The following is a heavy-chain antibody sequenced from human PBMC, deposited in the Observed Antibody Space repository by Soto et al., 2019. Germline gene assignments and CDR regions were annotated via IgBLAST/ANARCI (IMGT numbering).Heavy chain of an antibody. D-gene: IGHD5-12*01. V-gene: IGHV1-2*04. J-gene: IGHJ6*03. CDR3: ARESGGATATLDYYYCYMDV. CDR1: GDTFTDYY. Sequence: QVQLVQSGAEVKKPGASVTVSCRSSGDTFTDYYMHRVRQAPGQGLEWMGWINPNSGVTKYAQKFQGWVTMTRDTSIRTVYMQLSRLRSDDTAVYYCARESGGATATLDYYYCYMDVGGTGTTVTVSS. CDR2: INPNSGVT.